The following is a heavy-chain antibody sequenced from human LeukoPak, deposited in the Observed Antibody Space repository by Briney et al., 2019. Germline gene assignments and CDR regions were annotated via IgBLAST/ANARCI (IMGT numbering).Heavy chain of an antibody. CDR2: IGSSATYI. CDR3: VRDASETKLGWVYFDF. CDR1: GFTFSDYN. V-gene: IGHV3-21*01. Sequence: GGSLRLSCAASGFTFSDYNMDWVRQTPEKGLEWLASIGSSATYIYYADSVKGRFTISRDNAKKSLYLQMNSLRAEDTGVYHCVRDASETKLGWVYFDFWGQGTLVTVSS. D-gene: IGHD4-17*01. J-gene: IGHJ4*02.